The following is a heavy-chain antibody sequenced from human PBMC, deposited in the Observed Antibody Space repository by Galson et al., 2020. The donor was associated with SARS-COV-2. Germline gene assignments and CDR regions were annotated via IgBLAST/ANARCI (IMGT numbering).Heavy chain of an antibody. V-gene: IGHV1-69*05. CDR3: ARSGYSVPGYYYYMDV. CDR2: IIPIFGTA. CDR1: GGTFSSYA. J-gene: IGHJ6*03. Sequence: ASVTVSCKASGGTFSSYAISWVRPAPGQGLEWMGGIIPIFGTANYAQKFQGRVTITTDESTSTAYMELSSLRSEDTAVYYCARSGYSVPGYYYYMDVWGKGTTVTVSS. D-gene: IGHD3-3*01.